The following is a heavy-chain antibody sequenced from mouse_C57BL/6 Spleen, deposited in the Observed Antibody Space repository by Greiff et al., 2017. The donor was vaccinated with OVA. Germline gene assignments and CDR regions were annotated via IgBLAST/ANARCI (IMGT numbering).Heavy chain of an antibody. V-gene: IGHV2-2*01. Sequence: VKVVESGPGLVQPSQSLSITCTVSGFSLTSYGVHWVRQSPGKGLEWLGVIWSGGSTDYNAAFISRLSISKDNSKSQVFFKMNSLQADDTAIYYCARNGMITTDGFAYWGQGTLVTVSA. CDR2: IWSGGST. J-gene: IGHJ3*01. D-gene: IGHD2-4*01. CDR3: ARNGMITTDGFAY. CDR1: GFSLTSYG.